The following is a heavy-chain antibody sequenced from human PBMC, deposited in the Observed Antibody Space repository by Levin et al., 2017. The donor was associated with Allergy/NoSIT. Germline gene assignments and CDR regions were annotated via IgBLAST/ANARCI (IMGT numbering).Heavy chain of an antibody. D-gene: IGHD3-10*01. CDR3: AKDRIILLWFGDGMDV. J-gene: IGHJ6*02. Sequence: GGSLRLSCAASGFTFSSYAMSWVRQAPGKGLEWVSAISGSGGSTYYADSVKGRFTISRDNSKNTLYLQMNSLRAEDTAVYYCAKDRIILLWFGDGMDVWGQGTTVTVSS. CDR1: GFTFSSYA. CDR2: ISGSGGST. V-gene: IGHV3-23*01.